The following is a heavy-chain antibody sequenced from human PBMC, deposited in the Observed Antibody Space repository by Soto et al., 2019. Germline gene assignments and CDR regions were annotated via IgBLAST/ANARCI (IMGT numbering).Heavy chain of an antibody. J-gene: IGHJ6*02. D-gene: IGHD2-2*02. CDR2: IIPIFGTA. V-gene: IGHV1-69*06. CDR3: ARGYCSSTSRYTGIPNLYYYYYGMDV. Sequence: SVKVSCKASGGTFSSYAISWVRQAPGQGLEWMGGIIPIFGTANYAQKFQGRVTITADKSTSTAYMELSSLRSEDTAVYYCARGYCSSTSRYTGIPNLYYYYYGMDVWGQGTTVTVSS. CDR1: GGTFSSYA.